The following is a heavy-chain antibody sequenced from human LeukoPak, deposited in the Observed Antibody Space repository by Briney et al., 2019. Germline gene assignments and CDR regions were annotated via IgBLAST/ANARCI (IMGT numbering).Heavy chain of an antibody. CDR1: GFTFSSYA. Sequence: PGGSLRLSCAASGFTFSSYAMHWVRQAPGKGLEWVAVISYDGSNKYYADSVKGRFTISRDNSKNTLYLQMNSLRAEDTAVYYCACDLPNSSGYYYTFVYWGQGTLVTVSS. CDR2: ISYDGSNK. V-gene: IGHV3-30-3*01. J-gene: IGHJ4*02. CDR3: ACDLPNSSGYYYTFVY. D-gene: IGHD3-22*01.